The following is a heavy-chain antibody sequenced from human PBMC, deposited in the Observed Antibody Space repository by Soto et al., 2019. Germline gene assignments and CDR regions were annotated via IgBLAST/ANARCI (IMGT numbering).Heavy chain of an antibody. CDR3: ARWLASGSPYFDY. Sequence: SETLSLTCTVSGGSISSSSYYWGWIRQPPGKGLEWIGSIYYSGSTYYNPSLKSRVTISVDTSKNQVSLRLTSVTAADTAVYYCARWLASGSPYFDYWGQGTLVTVS. V-gene: IGHV4-39*01. D-gene: IGHD3-10*01. J-gene: IGHJ4*02. CDR2: IYYSGST. CDR1: GGSISSSSYY.